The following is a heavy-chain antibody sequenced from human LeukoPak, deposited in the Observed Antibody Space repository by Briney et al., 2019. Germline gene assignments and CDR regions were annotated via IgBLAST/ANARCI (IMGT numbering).Heavy chain of an antibody. D-gene: IGHD3-16*01. CDR1: GFTFSSYE. CDR2: ISSSGSTI. Sequence: VGSLRLSCAASGFTFSSYEMNWVRQAPGKGLEWVSYISSSGSTIYYADSVKGRFTISRDNAKNSLYLQMNSLRAEDTAVYYCARGRGQRIMIPFGAFHDAFDIWGQGTMVTVSS. V-gene: IGHV3-48*03. J-gene: IGHJ3*02. CDR3: ARGRGQRIMIPFGAFHDAFDI.